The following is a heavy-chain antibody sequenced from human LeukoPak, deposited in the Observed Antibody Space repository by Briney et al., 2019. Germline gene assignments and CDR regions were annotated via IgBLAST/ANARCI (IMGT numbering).Heavy chain of an antibody. CDR3: ARNYYGGLMGVYAFDI. CDR2: IYYSGST. Sequence: SETLSLTCTVSGGSISSSSYYWGWIRQPPGKGLEWIGRIYYSGSTYYNPSLKSRVTISVDTSKNQFSLKLSSVTAADTAVYYCARNYYGGLMGVYAFDIWGQGTMVTVSS. V-gene: IGHV4-39*01. D-gene: IGHD3-10*01. CDR1: GGSISSSSYY. J-gene: IGHJ3*02.